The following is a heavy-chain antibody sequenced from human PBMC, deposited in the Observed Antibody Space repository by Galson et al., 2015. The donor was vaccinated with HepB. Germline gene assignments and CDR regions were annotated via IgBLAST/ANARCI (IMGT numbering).Heavy chain of an antibody. V-gene: IGHV3-53*04. CDR1: GFTVSSSY. CDR3: ASRSSSWSDAFDI. Sequence: SLRLSCAASGFTVSSSYMSWVRQAPGKGLEWVSVIYSGGSTYYADSVKGRFTISRHNSKNTLYLQMNSLRAEDTAVYYCASRSSSWSDAFDIWGQGTMVTVSS. CDR2: IYSGGST. D-gene: IGHD6-13*01. J-gene: IGHJ3*02.